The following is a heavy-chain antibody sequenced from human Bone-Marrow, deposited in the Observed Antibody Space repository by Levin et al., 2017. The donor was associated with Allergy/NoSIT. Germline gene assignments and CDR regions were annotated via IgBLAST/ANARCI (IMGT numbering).Heavy chain of an antibody. J-gene: IGHJ4*02. CDR1: GFTFNDYA. Sequence: ASVKVSCTASGFTFNDYAISWVRQAPGKGLEWVSSISNSGDSTYYADSVKGRFTISRDKSKNTVYLQMDSLRPEDTALYYCAKGKISSAGGIDSWGQGTLVTVSS. V-gene: IGHV3-23*01. D-gene: IGHD3-16*01. CDR2: ISNSGDST. CDR3: AKGKISSAGGIDS.